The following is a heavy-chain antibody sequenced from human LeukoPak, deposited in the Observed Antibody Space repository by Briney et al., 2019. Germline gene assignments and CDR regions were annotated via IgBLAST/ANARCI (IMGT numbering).Heavy chain of an antibody. CDR2: IIPIFGTA. V-gene: IGHV1-69*05. CDR3: ARDLFGQAGNYERYFDY. J-gene: IGHJ4*02. D-gene: IGHD4-11*01. Sequence: SVKVSCKDSGRTFSSYAISWVRQAPGQGLEWMGRIIPIFGTANYAQKFQGRVTITTDESTSTAYMELSSLRSEDTAVYYCARDLFGQAGNYERYFDYWGQGTLVTVSS. CDR1: GRTFSSYA.